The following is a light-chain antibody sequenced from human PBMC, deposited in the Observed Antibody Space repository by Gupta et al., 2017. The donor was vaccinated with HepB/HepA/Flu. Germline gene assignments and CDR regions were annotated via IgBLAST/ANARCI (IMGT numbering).Light chain of an antibody. V-gene: IGLV2-8*01. J-gene: IGLJ1*01. CDR2: EVN. CDR1: TSDIGTYHY. Sequence: QSALTQPSSASGSPEQSVTISCTGTTSDIGTYHYVSWYQPHPGSAPKLIIFEVNKRPSGVPDRFSGSRSGNTASLTVSGLQAEDEADYYCGAYGGANNFVFGSGTTVAV. CDR3: GAYGGANNFV.